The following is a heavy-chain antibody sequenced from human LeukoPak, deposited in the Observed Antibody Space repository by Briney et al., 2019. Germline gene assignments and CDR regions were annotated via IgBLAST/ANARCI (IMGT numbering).Heavy chain of an antibody. CDR2: INPNSGGT. D-gene: IGHD4-17*01. J-gene: IGHJ6*02. V-gene: IGHV1-2*02. Sequence: ASVKVSCKASGYTFTGYYMHWVRQAPGQGLEWMGWINPNSGGTNYAQKFQGRVTMTRDTSISTAYMELSRLRSDDTAVYYCARGPEYGDYYYYGMDVWGQGTTVTVSS. CDR1: GYTFTGYY. CDR3: ARGPEYGDYYYYGMDV.